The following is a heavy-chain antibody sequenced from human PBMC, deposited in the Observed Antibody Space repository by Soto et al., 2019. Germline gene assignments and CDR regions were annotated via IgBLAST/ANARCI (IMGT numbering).Heavy chain of an antibody. V-gene: IGHV3-11*01. D-gene: IGHD3-16*01. CDR3: AKDKGGYYYYGMDV. CDR2: ISSSGSTI. J-gene: IGHJ6*02. CDR1: GFTFSDYY. Sequence: GGSLRLSCAASGFTFSDYYMSWIRQAPGKGLEWVSYISSSGSTIYYADSVKGRFTISRDNSKNSLYLQMNSLRAEDTALYYCAKDKGGYYYYGMDVWGQGTTVTVSS.